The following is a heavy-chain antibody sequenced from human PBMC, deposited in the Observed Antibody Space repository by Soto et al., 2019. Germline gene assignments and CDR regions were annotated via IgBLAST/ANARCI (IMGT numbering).Heavy chain of an antibody. V-gene: IGHV3-21*01. CDR3: AREDSIIIPAVSDF. CDR1: GFAFNNYG. CDR2: ISKSDYT. J-gene: IGHJ4*02. Sequence: GGSLRLSCTVSGFAFNNYGINWVRQAPGKGLEWVSSISKSDYTYYSDSVKGRSTISRDNAKNSVSLQMNTLRVEDTAVYYCAREDSIIIPAVSDFWGQGTLVTVSS. D-gene: IGHD2-2*01.